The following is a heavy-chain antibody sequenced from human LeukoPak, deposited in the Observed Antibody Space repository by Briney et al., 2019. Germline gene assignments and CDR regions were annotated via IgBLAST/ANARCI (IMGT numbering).Heavy chain of an antibody. V-gene: IGHV4-59*01. CDR3: ARGGLENGYHSNDGFDI. CDR1: GGSISGYY. D-gene: IGHD3-22*01. J-gene: IGHJ3*02. CDR2: IYYSGST. Sequence: SETLSLTCTVSGGSISGYYWSWIGQPPGKGLEWIGYIYYSGSTKYNPSLKSRVTMSVDTSRNQFSLKLSSVTAADTAVYYCARGGLENGYHSNDGFDIWGQGTMVTVSS.